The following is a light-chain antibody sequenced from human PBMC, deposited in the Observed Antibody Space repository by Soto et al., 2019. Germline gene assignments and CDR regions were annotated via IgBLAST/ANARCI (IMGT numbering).Light chain of an antibody. J-gene: IGKJ1*01. CDR3: QQYNSYPWT. V-gene: IGKV1-6*01. CDR2: STS. CDR1: QGIRND. Sequence: AIQMTPSPSSLSASVGDRVTIICRASQGIRNDLGWYQQKPGKAPKVLIDSTSNLQSGVPSRFSGSGAGTDFTLTISSRQPEDFATYYYQQYNSYPWTFGQGTKVDIK.